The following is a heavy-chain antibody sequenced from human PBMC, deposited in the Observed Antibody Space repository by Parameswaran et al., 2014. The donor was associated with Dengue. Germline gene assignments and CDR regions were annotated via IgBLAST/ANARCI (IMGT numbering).Heavy chain of an antibody. J-gene: IGHJ4*02. Sequence: WVRQAPGQRLEWMGWINAGNGNTKYSQKFQGRVTITRDTSASTAYMELSSLRSEDTAVYYCARGYSYGFDYWGQGTLVTVSS. D-gene: IGHD5-18*01. V-gene: IGHV1-3*01. CDR3: ARGYSYGFDY. CDR2: INAGNGNT.